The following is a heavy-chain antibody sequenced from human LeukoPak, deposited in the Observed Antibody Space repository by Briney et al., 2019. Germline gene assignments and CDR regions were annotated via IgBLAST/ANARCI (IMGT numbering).Heavy chain of an antibody. Sequence: PGRSLRLSCAASGFTFSSYAMHWVRQAPGKGLEWVAVISYDGSNKYYADSVKGRFTISRDNSKNTLYLQMNSLRAEDTAMYYCAKCAYSSSCRSFDIWGQGTMVTVSS. CDR2: ISYDGSNK. CDR1: GFTFSSYA. J-gene: IGHJ3*02. D-gene: IGHD6-13*01. V-gene: IGHV3-30-3*02. CDR3: AKCAYSSSCRSFDI.